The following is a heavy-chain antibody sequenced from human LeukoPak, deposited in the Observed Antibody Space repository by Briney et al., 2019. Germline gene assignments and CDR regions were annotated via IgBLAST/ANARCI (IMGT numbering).Heavy chain of an antibody. CDR1: GGSISSYY. CDR2: INYSGST. Sequence: SETLSLTCTVSGGSISSYYWSWIRQPPGKGLEWIGYINYSGSTNYNPSLKSRLTISIDTSKNQISLKLTSVTAADTAVYFCARDLSVNAFDLWGQGTLVTVSS. J-gene: IGHJ3*01. CDR3: ARDLSVNAFDL. D-gene: IGHD2/OR15-2a*01. V-gene: IGHV4-59*01.